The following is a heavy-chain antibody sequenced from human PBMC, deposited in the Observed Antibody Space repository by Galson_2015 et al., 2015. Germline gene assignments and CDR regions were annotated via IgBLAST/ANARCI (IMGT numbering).Heavy chain of an antibody. V-gene: IGHV3-23*01. Sequence: SLRLSCAASGFTFSSYAMSWVRQAPGKGLEWVSAISGSGGSTYYADSVKGRFTISRDNSKNTLYLQMNSLRAEDTAVYYCAKAYCSSTSCYFGSSRYNWFDPWGQGTLVTVSS. CDR3: AKAYCSSTSCYFGSSRYNWFDP. J-gene: IGHJ5*02. CDR2: ISGSGGST. D-gene: IGHD2-2*01. CDR1: GFTFSSYA.